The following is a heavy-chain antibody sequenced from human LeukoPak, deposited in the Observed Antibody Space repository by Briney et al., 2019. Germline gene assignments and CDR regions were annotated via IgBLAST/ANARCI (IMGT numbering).Heavy chain of an antibody. J-gene: IGHJ4*02. Sequence: SQTLSLTCTVSGGSISTYYWSWIRQPPGKGLEWIGYTSYSGSSSYNPSLRSRVTISVDASKKQFSLKLSSVTAADTAVYYCARDGYSDSSGYDYPPSVWGQGTLVTVSS. CDR2: TSYSGSS. CDR1: GGSISTYY. V-gene: IGHV4-59*01. CDR3: ARDGYSDSSGYDYPPSV. D-gene: IGHD3-22*01.